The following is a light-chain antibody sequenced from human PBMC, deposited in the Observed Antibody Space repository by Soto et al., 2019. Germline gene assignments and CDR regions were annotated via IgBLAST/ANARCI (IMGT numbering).Light chain of an antibody. CDR2: GAS. CDR1: QSVSNSY. J-gene: IGKJ1*01. V-gene: IGKV3-20*01. CDR3: QQYSTSLPWT. Sequence: EIVLTQSPGTLSLSQGERATLSCRASQSVSNSYLAWYQQKPGQAPRVVIYGASNRATGIPDRFSASGSGTEFTLTISRLEPEDFAVYYCQQYSTSLPWTFGQGNKVEIK.